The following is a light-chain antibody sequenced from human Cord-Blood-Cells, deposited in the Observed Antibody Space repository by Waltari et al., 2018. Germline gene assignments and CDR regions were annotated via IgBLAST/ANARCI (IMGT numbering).Light chain of an antibody. Sequence: QSALTQPASVSGSPGQSITISCTGTSSDVGGYNYVSWYQQHPGKAPNLMIYDVSKRPSGVSNRFSGSKSGNTASLTISGLQAEDEADYYCSSYTSSSTGFGGGTKLTVL. CDR2: DVS. J-gene: IGLJ2*01. CDR3: SSYTSSSTG. V-gene: IGLV2-14*01. CDR1: SSDVGGYNY.